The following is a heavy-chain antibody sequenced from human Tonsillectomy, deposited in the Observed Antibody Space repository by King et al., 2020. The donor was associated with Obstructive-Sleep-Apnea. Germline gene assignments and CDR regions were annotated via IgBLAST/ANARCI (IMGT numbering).Heavy chain of an antibody. Sequence: QLVQSGAEVKKPGASVKVSCKASGGTFSSYAITWVRQAPGQGLEWVGGIIPSLGITNYAQIFQGRVTIIADKSTSTAYMELSSLRSEDTAVYYCACGAYCGGDCYSPWAYGGQGTLVTVPS. V-gene: IGHV1-69*10. D-gene: IGHD2-21*02. CDR2: IIPSLGIT. J-gene: IGHJ4*02. CDR3: ACGAYCGGDCYSPWAY. CDR1: GGTFSSYA.